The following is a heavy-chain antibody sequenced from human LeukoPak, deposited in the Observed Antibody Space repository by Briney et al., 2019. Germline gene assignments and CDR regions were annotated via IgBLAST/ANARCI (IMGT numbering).Heavy chain of an antibody. V-gene: IGHV3-33*08. CDR2: IWYDGSNK. J-gene: IGHJ4*02. D-gene: IGHD6-13*01. CDR1: GFSFSNYD. Sequence: GGSLRLPCAASGFSFSNYDMSWVRRAPGKGLEWVAVIWYDGSNKYYADSVKGRFTISRDNSKNTLYLQMNSLRAEDTAVYYCARALVSGYFDYWGQGTLVTVSS. CDR3: ARALVSGYFDY.